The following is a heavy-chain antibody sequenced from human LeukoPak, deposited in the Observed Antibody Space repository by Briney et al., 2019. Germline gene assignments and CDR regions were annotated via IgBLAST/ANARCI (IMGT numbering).Heavy chain of an antibody. J-gene: IGHJ3*02. CDR2: IKNKTDGGTT. V-gene: IGHV3-15*01. CDR3: TTDQSEGYVFPGNAFDI. D-gene: IGHD3-16*01. Sequence: GGSLRLSCAASGFTFSNAWMSWVRQAPGKGLEWVGRIKNKTDGGTTDYAAPVKGRFTISRDDSKNTLYLQMNSLKTEDTAVYYCTTDQSEGYVFPGNAFDIWGQGTMVTVSS. CDR1: GFTFSNAW.